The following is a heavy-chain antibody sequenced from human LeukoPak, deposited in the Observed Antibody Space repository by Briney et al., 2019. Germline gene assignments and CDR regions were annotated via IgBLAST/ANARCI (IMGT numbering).Heavy chain of an antibody. CDR3: ARGGEDCSSTSCYNWFDP. D-gene: IGHD2-2*01. Sequence: SETLSLTCAVYGGSFSGYCWSWIRQPPGKGLEWIGEINHSGSTNYNPSLKSRVTISVDTSKNQFSLKLSSVTAADTAVYYCARGGEDCSSTSCYNWFDPWGQGTLVTVSS. V-gene: IGHV4-34*01. CDR2: INHSGST. J-gene: IGHJ5*02. CDR1: GGSFSGYC.